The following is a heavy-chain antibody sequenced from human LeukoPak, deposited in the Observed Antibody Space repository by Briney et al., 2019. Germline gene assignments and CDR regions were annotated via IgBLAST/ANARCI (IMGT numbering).Heavy chain of an antibody. Sequence: PSETLSLTCAVYGGSFSGYYWSWIRQPPGKGLEWIGEINHSGSTNYNPSLKSRVTISVDTSKNQFSLKLSSVTAADTAVYYCASPSGDYAFEWGQGTLVTVSS. CDR2: INHSGST. J-gene: IGHJ4*02. D-gene: IGHD4-17*01. CDR3: ASPSGDYAFE. V-gene: IGHV4-34*01. CDR1: GGSFSGYY.